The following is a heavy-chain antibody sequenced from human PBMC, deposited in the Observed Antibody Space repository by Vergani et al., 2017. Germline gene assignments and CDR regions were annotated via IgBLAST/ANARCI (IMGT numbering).Heavy chain of an antibody. CDR3: ARDTSSAPDDY. Sequence: QVQLQQWGAGLLKPSETLSLTCAVYGGSFSGYYWSWIRQPPGKGLEWIGEINHSGSTNYNPSLKSRVTISVDTSKNQFSLKLRSVTAADTAVDYCARDTSSAPDDYCGQGTLVTVSS. CDR2: INHSGST. CDR1: GGSFSGYY. D-gene: IGHD3-22*01. J-gene: IGHJ4*02. V-gene: IGHV4-34*01.